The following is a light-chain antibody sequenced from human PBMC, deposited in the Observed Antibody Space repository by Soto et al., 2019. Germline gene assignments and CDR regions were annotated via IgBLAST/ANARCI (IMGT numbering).Light chain of an antibody. J-gene: IGLJ2*01. CDR1: SSDVGAYNY. CDR3: SSYAGSNILV. CDR2: EVT. V-gene: IGLV2-8*01. Sequence: QSALTQPPSASGSPGQSVTISCTGTSSDVGAYNYVSWYQQHPGKAPKLMIYEVTQRPSGVPDRFSGSKSGNTASLTVSGLQAEDEADYYCSSYAGSNILVFGGGTKVTVL.